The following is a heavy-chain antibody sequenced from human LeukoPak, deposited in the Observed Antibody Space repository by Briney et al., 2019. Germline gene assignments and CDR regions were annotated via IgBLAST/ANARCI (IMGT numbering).Heavy chain of an antibody. CDR1: GFTFSSYW. CDR2: INSDGSST. D-gene: IGHD1-26*01. Sequence: PGGSLRLSCAASGFTFSSYWTHWVRQAPGKGLVWVSRINSDGSSTSYADSVKGRFTISRDNAKNTLYLQMNSLRAEDTAVYYCARVGIVGATGGFDYWGQGTLVTVSS. V-gene: IGHV3-74*01. CDR3: ARVGIVGATGGFDY. J-gene: IGHJ4*02.